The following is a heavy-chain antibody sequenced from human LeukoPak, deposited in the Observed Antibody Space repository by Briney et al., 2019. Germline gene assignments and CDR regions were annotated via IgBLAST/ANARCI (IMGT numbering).Heavy chain of an antibody. V-gene: IGHV3-21*01. D-gene: IGHD1-1*01. Sequence: GGSLRLSCAASGFTFSSYSMNWVRQAPGKGLEWVSTISSSSGSIDYADSVKGRFTISRDNAKNSVYLQMNSLRAEDTAVYYCARDWNYFSCWGQGTLVTVSS. CDR2: ISSSSGSI. J-gene: IGHJ4*02. CDR1: GFTFSSYS. CDR3: ARDWNYFSC.